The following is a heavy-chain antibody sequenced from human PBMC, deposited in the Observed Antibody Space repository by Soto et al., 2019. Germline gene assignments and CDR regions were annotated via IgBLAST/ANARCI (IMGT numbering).Heavy chain of an antibody. V-gene: IGHV1-46*01. Sequence: GASVKVSCKASGYIFTSYYLHWVRQAPGQGLEWMGWINPFDGSRMFAQSFQGRVTFTRDTSTSTVYMELSGLRSDDTAVYYCTTVDYLENIDYWGQGTLVTAPQ. D-gene: IGHD4-17*01. CDR3: TTVDYLENIDY. J-gene: IGHJ4*02. CDR2: INPFDGSR. CDR1: GYIFTSYY.